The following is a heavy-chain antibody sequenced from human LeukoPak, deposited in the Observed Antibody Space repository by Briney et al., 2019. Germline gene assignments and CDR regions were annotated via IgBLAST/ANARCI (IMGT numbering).Heavy chain of an antibody. J-gene: IGHJ4*02. CDR2: IIPIFGTA. D-gene: IGHD6-13*01. CDR1: GGTFSSYA. V-gene: IGHV1-69*05. Sequence: SVKVSCKASGGTFSSYAISWVRQAPGQGLEWMGGIIPIFGTANYAQKFQGRVTITTDESTSTAYMELSSLRSEDTAVYYCASDVIAAAGTNYWGQGTLVTVSS. CDR3: ASDVIAAAGTNY.